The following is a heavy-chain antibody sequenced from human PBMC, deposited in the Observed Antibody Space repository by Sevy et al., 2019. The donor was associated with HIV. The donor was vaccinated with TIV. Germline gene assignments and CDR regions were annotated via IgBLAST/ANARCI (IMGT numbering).Heavy chain of an antibody. CDR3: VHLGSRCSSTSCAFDY. CDR1: GFTFSSYA. D-gene: IGHD2-2*01. V-gene: IGHV3-64D*06. CDR2: ISSNGGST. Sequence: GGSLRLSCSASGFTFSSYAMHWVRQAPGKGLEYVSAISSNGGSTYYADSVKGRFTISRDNSKNTLYLQMSSLRAEDTAVYYCVHLGSRCSSTSCAFDYWGQGTLVTVSS. J-gene: IGHJ4*02.